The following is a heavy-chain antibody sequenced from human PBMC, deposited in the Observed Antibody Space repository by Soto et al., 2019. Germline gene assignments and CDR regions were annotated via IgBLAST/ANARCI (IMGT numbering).Heavy chain of an antibody. V-gene: IGHV4-59*01. Sequence: SETLSLTCTVSAGSITTSYWSWIRQPLGKALEWIGYISYRGSTNYNPSLKSRLTISIDTSKSQISLKLTSMTTADTAVYYCASSGIVGREVNTWFDPWGQGTLVTVSS. D-gene: IGHD3-22*01. J-gene: IGHJ5*02. CDR1: AGSITTSY. CDR3: ASSGIVGREVNTWFDP. CDR2: ISYRGST.